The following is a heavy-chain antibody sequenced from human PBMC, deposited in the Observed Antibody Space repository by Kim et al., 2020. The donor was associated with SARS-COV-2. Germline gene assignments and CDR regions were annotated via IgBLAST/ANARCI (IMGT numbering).Heavy chain of an antibody. CDR3: AGDFRVAGGLYGMDV. D-gene: IGHD3-16*01. CDR1: GYTFTGYY. V-gene: IGHV1-2*04. CDR2: INPNSGGT. J-gene: IGHJ6*02. Sequence: ASVKVSCKASGYTFTGYYMHWVRQAPGQGLEWMGWINPNSGGTNYAQKFQGWVTMTRDTSISTAYMELSRLRSDDTAVYYCAGDFRVAGGLYGMDVWGQGTTVTVSS.